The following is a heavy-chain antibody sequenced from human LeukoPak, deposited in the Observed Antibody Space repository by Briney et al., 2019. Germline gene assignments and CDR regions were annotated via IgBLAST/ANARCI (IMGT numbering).Heavy chain of an antibody. CDR1: GGSISSGSYY. V-gene: IGHV4-61*02. CDR2: IYTSGST. Sequence: SETLSLTCTVSGGSISSGSYYWSWIRQPAGKGLEWIGRIYTSGSTNYNPSLKSRVTISVDTSKNQLSLKLSSVTAADTAVYYCARHSGHSSTNDAFDIWGQGTMVIVSS. CDR3: ARHSGHSSTNDAFDI. D-gene: IGHD6-13*01. J-gene: IGHJ3*02.